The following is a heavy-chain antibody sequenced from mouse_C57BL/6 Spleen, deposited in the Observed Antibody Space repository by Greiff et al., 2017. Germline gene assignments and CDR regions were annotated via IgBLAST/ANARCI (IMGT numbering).Heavy chain of an antibody. CDR1: GFTFSDYG. CDR2: ISSGSSTI. V-gene: IGHV5-17*01. D-gene: IGHD1-1*01. CDR3: ARDTTVVATDAMDY. J-gene: IGHJ4*01. Sequence: EVQGVESGGGLVKPGGSLKLSCAASGFTFSDYGMHWVRQAPEKGLEWVAYISSGSSTIYYADTVKGRFTISRDNAKNTLFLQMTSLRSEDTAMYYCARDTTVVATDAMDYWGQGTSVTVSS.